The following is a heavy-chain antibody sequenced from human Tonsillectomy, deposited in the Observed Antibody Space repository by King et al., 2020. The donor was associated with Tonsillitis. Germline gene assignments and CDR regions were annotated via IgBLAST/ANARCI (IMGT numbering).Heavy chain of an antibody. Sequence: QLVQSGAEVRTSGASVRVSCKASGYTFTSYYMHWVRQAPGQRLEWMGIINPSGGSASYAQNFQGRVTMTRDTSTSTVHLDLSSLRFEVTAVYYCARYLLLQHSTVLGTGPGDVWGQGTLVTVSS. V-gene: IGHV1-46*01. CDR2: INPSGGSA. D-gene: IGHD2-8*01. J-gene: IGHJ4*02. CDR1: GYTFTSYY. CDR3: ARYLLLQHSTVLGTGPGDV.